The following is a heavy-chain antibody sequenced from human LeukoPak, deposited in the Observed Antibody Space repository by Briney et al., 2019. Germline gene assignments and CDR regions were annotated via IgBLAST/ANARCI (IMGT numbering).Heavy chain of an antibody. Sequence: GASVKVSCKASGYTFTSYAMHWVRQAPGQRLEWMGWINAGNGNTKYSQKFQGRVTITRDTSASTAYMELGSLRSEDTAVYYCASALIVGATNGAFDIWGQGTMVTVSS. CDR3: ASALIVGATNGAFDI. J-gene: IGHJ3*02. D-gene: IGHD1-26*01. CDR2: INAGNGNT. V-gene: IGHV1-3*01. CDR1: GYTFTSYA.